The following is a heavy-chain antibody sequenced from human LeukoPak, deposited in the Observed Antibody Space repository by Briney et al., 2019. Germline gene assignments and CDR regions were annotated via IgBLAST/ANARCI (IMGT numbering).Heavy chain of an antibody. Sequence: SVKVSCKASGGTFSSSAISWVRQAPGQGLEWMGGIIPIFGTANYAQKFQGRVTISADESTSTAYMELSSLRSEDTAMYYCARGALSTVTIYYFDYWGQGTLVTVSS. CDR2: IIPIFGTA. V-gene: IGHV1-69*13. CDR3: ARGALSTVTIYYFDY. D-gene: IGHD4-17*01. CDR1: GGTFSSSA. J-gene: IGHJ4*02.